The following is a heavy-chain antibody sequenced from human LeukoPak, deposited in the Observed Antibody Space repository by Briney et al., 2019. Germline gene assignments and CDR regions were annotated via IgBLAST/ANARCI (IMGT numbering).Heavy chain of an antibody. J-gene: IGHJ6*03. V-gene: IGHV3-74*01. CDR1: GLIFRSYW. CDR2: INSDGSST. CDR3: ARVKQRLVRLLGRDTTYNYYYYMDV. Sequence: GGSLRLSCAASGLIFRSYWMHWVRQAPGKGLVWVSRINSDGSSTSYADSVRGRFSISRDNAKNTLYLQMNSLRAEDTAVYYCARVKQRLVRLLGRDTTYNYYYYMDVWGKGTTVTVSS. D-gene: IGHD6-13*01.